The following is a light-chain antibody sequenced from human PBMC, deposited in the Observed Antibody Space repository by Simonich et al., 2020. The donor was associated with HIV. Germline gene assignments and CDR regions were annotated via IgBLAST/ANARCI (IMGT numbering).Light chain of an antibody. Sequence: QSALTQPASVSGSPGQSITLSCTGTSSDVGGYKLVSWYQQHPGKAPKVMIYDVSKRPSGVSNRFSGSKSGNTASLTISGLQAEDEGDYYCSSYTSSSTWVFGGGTKLTVL. CDR1: SSDVGGYKL. V-gene: IGLV2-14*01. CDR2: DVS. CDR3: SSYTSSSTWV. J-gene: IGLJ3*02.